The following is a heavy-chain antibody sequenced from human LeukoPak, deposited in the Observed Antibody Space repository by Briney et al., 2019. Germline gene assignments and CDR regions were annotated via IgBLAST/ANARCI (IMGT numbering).Heavy chain of an antibody. Sequence: PSETLSLTCTVSGGXISSYYCSWIRQPPGKGREWLGYIYYSGSTNYNPSLKSRVTISVDTSKNQFSLKLSSVTAADTAVYYCARRPPGAVAGTSPYFDYWGQGTLVTVSS. J-gene: IGHJ4*02. V-gene: IGHV4-59*01. CDR3: ARRPPGAVAGTSPYFDY. CDR2: IYYSGST. D-gene: IGHD6-19*01. CDR1: GGXISSYY.